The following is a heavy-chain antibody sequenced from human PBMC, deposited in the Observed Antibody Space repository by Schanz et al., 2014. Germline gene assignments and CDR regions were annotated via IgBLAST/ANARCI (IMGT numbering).Heavy chain of an antibody. CDR1: GFTFSNYA. CDR3: AKVREWWPYYFDY. D-gene: IGHD2-15*01. CDR2: ISGNGGST. J-gene: IGHJ4*02. Sequence: EVQLLESGGGLVQPGGSLRLSCAASGFTFSNYAMSWVRQAPGKGLEWVSAISGNGGSTYFADSVKGRFTISRDNSDNTLFLQMNSLRAEDTAVYYCAKVREWWPYYFDYWGQGTLVTVSS. V-gene: IGHV3-23*01.